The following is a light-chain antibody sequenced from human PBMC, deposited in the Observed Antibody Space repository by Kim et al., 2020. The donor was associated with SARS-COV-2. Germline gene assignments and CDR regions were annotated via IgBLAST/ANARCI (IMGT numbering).Light chain of an antibody. V-gene: IGKV3-15*01. J-gene: IGKJ4*01. CDR1: RSISSN. Sequence: VAPGERATLSCRAGRSISSNLAWYQQKPGQPPRLLIYDASTRATGIPARFSGSGSGTEFTLTISSLQSEDFAVYYCQQYNSWPPVTFGGGTKLEI. CDR2: DAS. CDR3: QQYNSWPPVT.